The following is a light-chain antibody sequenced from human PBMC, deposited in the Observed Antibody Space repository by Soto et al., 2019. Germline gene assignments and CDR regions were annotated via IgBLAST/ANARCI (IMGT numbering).Light chain of an antibody. J-gene: IGKJ3*01. CDR2: AAS. CDR3: QQSHTFPLT. V-gene: IGKV1-39*01. Sequence: DIQMTQSPSSLSASVGDRVTITCRASQDITNDLGWYQQKPGEAPKLLIYAASSLQSGVPSRFSGTSSGTTFTLIISSLQPEDFATYSCQQSHTFPLTFGPGTRVEIK. CDR1: QDITND.